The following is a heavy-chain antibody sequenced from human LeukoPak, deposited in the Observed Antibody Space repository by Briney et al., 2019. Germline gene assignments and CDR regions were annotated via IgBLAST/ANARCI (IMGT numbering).Heavy chain of an antibody. D-gene: IGHD2-2*01. J-gene: IGHJ4*03. Sequence: SSVRVSCKASRGTVTSYAISWVRQAPGQGLEWRGGIIPIVGIAIYAHKFQGRGTITTDEPTSTAYMELSSRRSESPARYHCATRLGSCSSPSCFTAVFDYSGDRAPVSVSS. CDR1: RGTVTSYA. V-gene: IGHV1-69*05. CDR3: ATRLGSCSSPSCFTAVFDY. CDR2: IIPIVGIA.